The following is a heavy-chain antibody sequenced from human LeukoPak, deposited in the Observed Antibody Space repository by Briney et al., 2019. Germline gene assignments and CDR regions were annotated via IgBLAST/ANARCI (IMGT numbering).Heavy chain of an antibody. CDR3: ARFPPYGEMATMGRDY. D-gene: IGHD5-24*01. V-gene: IGHV4-34*01. CDR1: GGSFSGYY. J-gene: IGHJ4*02. CDR2: INHSGST. Sequence: PSETLSLTCAVYGGSFSGYYWSWIRQPPGKGLEWIGEINHSGSTNYNPSLKSRVTISVDTSKNQFSLKLSSVIAADTAVYYCARFPPYGEMATMGRDYWGQGTLVTVSS.